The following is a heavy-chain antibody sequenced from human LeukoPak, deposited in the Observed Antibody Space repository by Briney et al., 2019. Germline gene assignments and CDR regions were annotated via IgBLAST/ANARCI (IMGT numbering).Heavy chain of an antibody. CDR1: GFTFSSYW. V-gene: IGHV3-74*01. Sequence: GGSLRLSCAASGFTFSSYWMHWVRQAPGKGLVWVSRINSDGSSTSYADSVKGRFTISRDNAKNTLYLQMNGLRAEDTAVYYCARVVAATLPDYWGQGTLVTVSS. D-gene: IGHD2-15*01. CDR3: ARVVAATLPDY. J-gene: IGHJ4*02. CDR2: INSDGSST.